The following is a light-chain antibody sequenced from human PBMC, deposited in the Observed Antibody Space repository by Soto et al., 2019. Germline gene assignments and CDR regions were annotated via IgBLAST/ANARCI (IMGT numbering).Light chain of an antibody. CDR2: GAS. CDR3: QQYNDWPPAWT. Sequence: EIVMTQSPATLSVSPGEGATLSCRASQSVSSNLAWYQQKPGQAPRLLIYGASTRATGITARFSGSGSGTDFTLTISSLQSEDFAVYYCQQYNDWPPAWTFGQGTKVEIK. CDR1: QSVSSN. V-gene: IGKV3-15*01. J-gene: IGKJ1*01.